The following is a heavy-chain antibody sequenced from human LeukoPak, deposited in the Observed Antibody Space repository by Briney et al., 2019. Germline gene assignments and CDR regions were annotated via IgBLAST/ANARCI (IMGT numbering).Heavy chain of an antibody. CDR2: TWYDGSNK. J-gene: IGHJ4*02. Sequence: GRSLRLSCAASGFTFSSYGMHWVRQAPGKGLEWVAVTWYDGSNKYYADSVKGRFTISRDNSKNTLYLQMNSLRAEDTAVYYCARGAIVVVPASVVVVATVDFDYWGQGALVTGSS. CDR1: GFTFSSYG. D-gene: IGHD2-2*01. CDR3: ARGAIVVVPASVVVVATVDFDY. V-gene: IGHV3-33*01.